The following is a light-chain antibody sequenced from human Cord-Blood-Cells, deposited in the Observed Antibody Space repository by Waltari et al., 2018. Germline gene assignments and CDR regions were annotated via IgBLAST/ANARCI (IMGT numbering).Light chain of an antibody. V-gene: IGKV1-9*01. Sequence: IQLTQSPSSLSASVGDRVTITCRASQGISSYLAWYQQKPGKAPKLLIYAASTLQSGVPSRFSGSRSGTDFTLTISSLQPEDFATYYCQQLNSYPPSITFGQGTRLEIK. J-gene: IGKJ5*01. CDR3: QQLNSYPPSIT. CDR2: AAS. CDR1: QGISSY.